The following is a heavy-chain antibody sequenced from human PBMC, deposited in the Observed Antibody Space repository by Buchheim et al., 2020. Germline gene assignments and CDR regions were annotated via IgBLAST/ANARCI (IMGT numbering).Heavy chain of an antibody. V-gene: IGHV4-34*01. CDR3: ARGRGIAAAGTLDWFDP. CDR2: INHSGST. CDR1: GGSFSGYY. J-gene: IGHJ5*02. D-gene: IGHD6-13*01. Sequence: QVQLQQWGAGLLKPSETLSLTCAVYGGSFSGYYWSWIRQPPGKGLEWIGEINHSGSTNYNPSLKSRVTISVDTSTKQFSLKLSSVTAADTAVYYCARGRGIAAAGTLDWFDPWGQGTL.